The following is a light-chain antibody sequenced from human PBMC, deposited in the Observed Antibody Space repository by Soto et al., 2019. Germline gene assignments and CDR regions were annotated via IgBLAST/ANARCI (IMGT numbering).Light chain of an antibody. CDR1: SSDVSAYNY. CDR2: EVS. Sequence: QSALTQPASVSGSPGQSITISCTGTSSDVSAYNYVSWYQQHPGKAPKLIMYEVSNRPSGVSNRFSGSKSVNTASLTISGLQAEDEADYYCNSYTNSDTPVLFGGGTKLTVL. V-gene: IGLV2-14*01. CDR3: NSYTNSDTPVL. J-gene: IGLJ2*01.